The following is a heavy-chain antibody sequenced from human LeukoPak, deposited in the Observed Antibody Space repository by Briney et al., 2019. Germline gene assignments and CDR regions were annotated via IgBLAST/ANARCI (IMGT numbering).Heavy chain of an antibody. CDR1: GFAFSSYA. D-gene: IGHD2-2*01. Sequence: GGSLRLSCAASGFAFSSYAMTWVRQAPGKGLEWVSAISGSGGSAYFADSVKGRFTISRDNSKNTLYLQMNSLRAEDTAIYYCAKYSQLLSGYYFDFWGQGTLVTVSS. J-gene: IGHJ4*02. CDR3: AKYSQLLSGYYFDF. CDR2: ISGSGGSA. V-gene: IGHV3-23*01.